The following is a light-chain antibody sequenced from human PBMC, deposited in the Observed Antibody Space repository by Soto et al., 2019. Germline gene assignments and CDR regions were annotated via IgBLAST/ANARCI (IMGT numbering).Light chain of an antibody. CDR1: SSDVGGYNY. J-gene: IGLJ1*01. CDR2: EVS. Sequence: QSALTQPASVSGSTGQSITISCTGTSSDVGGYNYVSWYQQHPGKAPKLMIYEVSNRPSGVSNRFSGSKSGNTASLTISWLQAEDEADYFCSSYGSTSTRYVFGTGTTLTVL. CDR3: SSYGSTSTRYV. V-gene: IGLV2-14*01.